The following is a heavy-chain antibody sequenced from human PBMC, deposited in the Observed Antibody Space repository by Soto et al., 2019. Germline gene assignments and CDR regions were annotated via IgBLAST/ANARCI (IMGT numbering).Heavy chain of an antibody. V-gene: IGHV1-69*02. CDR2: VNPIVSMS. CDR3: ASSYGSGCRAFDS. Sequence: QVQLVQSGAEVKRPGSSVKVSCKASGDTFNFYSINWVRQAPGVGLEWMGRVNPIVSMSNYAQKFQGRVTMTADKSTSTSYMELSSLRSEDTAIYYGASSYGSGCRAFDSWGQGALVTVSS. CDR1: GDTFNFYS. D-gene: IGHD3-10*01. J-gene: IGHJ4*02.